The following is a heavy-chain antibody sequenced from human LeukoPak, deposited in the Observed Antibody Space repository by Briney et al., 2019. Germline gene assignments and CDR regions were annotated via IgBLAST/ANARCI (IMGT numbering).Heavy chain of an antibody. V-gene: IGHV1-2*02. CDR2: INPNSGGT. J-gene: IGHJ4*02. Sequence: AAVKVTFTASGYTFTGYYMHWVRQAPGQGLEWMGWINPNSGGTNYAQKFQGRVTMTRDTSISTAYMELSRLRSDDTAVYYCARDVSGWYGRGNGNFDYWGQGALWTLSS. CDR3: ARDVSGWYGRGNGNFDY. CDR1: GYTFTGYY. D-gene: IGHD6-19*01.